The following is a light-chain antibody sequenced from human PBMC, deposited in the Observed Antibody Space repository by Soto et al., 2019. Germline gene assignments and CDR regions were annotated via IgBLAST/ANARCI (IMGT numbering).Light chain of an antibody. J-gene: IGLJ1*01. CDR2: DVS. Sequence: QSVLTQPASVSGSPGQSTTISCTGTSSGVGGYNYVSWYQQHLGKAPKLMIYDVSNRPSGVSNRFSGSKSGNTASLTISGLQAEDEADYYCSSYTSSSTLGVFGTGTKVTVL. CDR1: SSGVGGYNY. V-gene: IGLV2-14*01. CDR3: SSYTSSSTLGV.